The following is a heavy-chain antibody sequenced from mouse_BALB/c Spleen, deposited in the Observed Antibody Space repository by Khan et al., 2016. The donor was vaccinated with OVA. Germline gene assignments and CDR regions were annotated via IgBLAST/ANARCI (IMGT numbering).Heavy chain of an antibody. D-gene: IGHD2-1*01. V-gene: IGHV9-3-1*01. Sequence: QIQLVQSGPELKKPGETVKISCKASGYTLTNYGMNWVKQAPGKGLKWMGWINTYTGEPTYAEDFKGRIAFSLETSASTAYLQINNLKNEDTATYCCARSNGNYWFAYWGQGTLVTVSA. CDR3: ARSNGNYWFAY. CDR2: INTYTGEP. J-gene: IGHJ3*01. CDR1: GYTLTNYG.